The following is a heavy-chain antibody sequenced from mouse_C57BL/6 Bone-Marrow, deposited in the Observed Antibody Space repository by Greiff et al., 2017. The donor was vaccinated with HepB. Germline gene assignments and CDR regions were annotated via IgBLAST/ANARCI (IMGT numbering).Heavy chain of an antibody. CDR1: GFTFSDYY. CDR2: ISNGGGST. Sequence: EVQVVESGGGLVQPGGSLKLSCAASGFTFSDYYMYWVRQTPEKRLEWVAYISNGGGSTYYPDTVKGRFTISRDNAKNTLYLQMSRLKSEDTAMYYCARKGLRRRYYAMDYWGQGTSVTVSS. V-gene: IGHV5-12*01. CDR3: ARKGLRRRYYAMDY. D-gene: IGHD2-4*01. J-gene: IGHJ4*01.